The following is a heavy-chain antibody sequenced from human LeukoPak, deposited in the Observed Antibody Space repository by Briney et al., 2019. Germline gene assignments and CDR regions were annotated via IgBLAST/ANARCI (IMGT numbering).Heavy chain of an antibody. CDR1: GFIFSSYD. V-gene: IGHV3-23*01. CDR2: SGADGGST. CDR3: AKALNYWYFDL. Sequence: GGSLRLSCAASGFIFSSYDMSWVRQAPGKGLEWVSASGADGGSTYADSVKGRFTISRDNSKNTLYLQMNSLRAEDTATYYCAKALNYWYFDLWGRGNLVTVSS. J-gene: IGHJ2*01.